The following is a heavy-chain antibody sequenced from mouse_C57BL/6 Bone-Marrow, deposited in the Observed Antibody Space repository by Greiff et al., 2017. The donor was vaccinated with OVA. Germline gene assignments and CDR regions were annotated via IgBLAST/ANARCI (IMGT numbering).Heavy chain of an antibody. CDR1: GFTFSDYY. V-gene: IGHV5-12*01. D-gene: IGHD3-2*02. Sequence: EVQGVESGGGLVQPGGSLKLSCAASGFTFSDYYMYWVRQTPEKRLEWVAYISNGGGSTYYPDTVQGRFTISRDNAKNTLYLQMSRLKSEDTAMYYCARRGADSSGYGYYAMDYWGQGTSVTVSS. CDR3: ARRGADSSGYGYYAMDY. J-gene: IGHJ4*01. CDR2: ISNGGGST.